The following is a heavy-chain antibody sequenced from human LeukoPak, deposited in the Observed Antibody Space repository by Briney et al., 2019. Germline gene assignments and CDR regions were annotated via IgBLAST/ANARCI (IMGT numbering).Heavy chain of an antibody. CDR3: ARRRCCSGGRCYEDFDY. D-gene: IGHD2-15*01. V-gene: IGHV5-51*01. CDR1: GYTFSSYW. J-gene: IGHJ4*02. CDR2: IYPGDSDT. Sequence: GESLKISCKGSGYTFSSYWVGWVRQMPGKGLEWMGIIYPGDSDTRYSPSFRGQVTISADKSISTAYLQWSSLKASDTAMYYCARRRCCSGGRCYEDFDYWGQGSLVTVSS.